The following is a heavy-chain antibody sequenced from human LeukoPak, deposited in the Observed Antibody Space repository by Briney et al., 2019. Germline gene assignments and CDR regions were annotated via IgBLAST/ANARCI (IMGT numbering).Heavy chain of an antibody. V-gene: IGHV3-9*01. CDR3: AKDIDSSSWLDFDY. CDR1: GFTFDDYA. J-gene: IGHJ4*02. Sequence: GGSLRLSCAASGFTFDDYAMHWVRQAPGKGLEWVSGISWNSGSIGYADSVKGRFTISRDNAKNSLYLQMNSLRAEDTALYYCAKDIDSSSWLDFDYWGQGTLVTVSS. CDR2: ISWNSGSI. D-gene: IGHD6-13*01.